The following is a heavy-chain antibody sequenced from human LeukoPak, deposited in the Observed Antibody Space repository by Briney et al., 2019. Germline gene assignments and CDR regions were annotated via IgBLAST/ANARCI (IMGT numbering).Heavy chain of an antibody. CDR1: GFSFSLYA. V-gene: IGHV3-23*01. CDR3: ARRGAGSGGLDY. CDR2: IVETGASP. Sequence: PGGSLRLSCAASGFSFSLYAMNWVRQAPGKGLEWVSTIVETGASPYYADSVRGRFTVSRDSSKNMFYLQMNSLRAEDTATYYCARRGAGSGGLDYWGQGTLVTVSS. J-gene: IGHJ4*02. D-gene: IGHD6-19*01.